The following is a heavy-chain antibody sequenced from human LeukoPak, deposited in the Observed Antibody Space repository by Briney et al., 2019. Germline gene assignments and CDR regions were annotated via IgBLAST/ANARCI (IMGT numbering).Heavy chain of an antibody. Sequence: GTSVKVSCKASGYTFTSYGISWVRQAPGQGLEWMGWISAYNGNTNYAQKLQGRVTMTTDTSTSTAYMEPRSLRSDDTAVYYCARVESKVVPAAIGYYYYYMDVWGKGTTVTVSS. D-gene: IGHD2-2*01. J-gene: IGHJ6*03. CDR1: GYTFTSYG. CDR2: ISAYNGNT. V-gene: IGHV1-18*01. CDR3: ARVESKVVPAAIGYYYYYMDV.